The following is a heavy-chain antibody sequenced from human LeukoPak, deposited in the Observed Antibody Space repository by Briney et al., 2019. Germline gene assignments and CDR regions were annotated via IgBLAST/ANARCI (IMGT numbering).Heavy chain of an antibody. J-gene: IGHJ4*02. CDR1: GYTFTGYY. Sequence: ASVKVSCKASGYTFTGYYMHWVRQAPGQGLEWMGWINPNSGGTNYAQKFQGRVTMTRDTSISTAYMKLSRLRSDDTAVYYCARDGRPYRIVGASDYWGQGTLVTVSS. D-gene: IGHD1-26*01. CDR2: INPNSGGT. V-gene: IGHV1-2*02. CDR3: ARDGRPYRIVGASDY.